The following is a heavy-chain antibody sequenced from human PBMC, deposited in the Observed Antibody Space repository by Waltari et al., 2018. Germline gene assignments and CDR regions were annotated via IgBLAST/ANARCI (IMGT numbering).Heavy chain of an antibody. CDR3: ATSSSGWYQDASDV. Sequence: QVQLVQSGAEVKKPGSSVRVSCRASGGDLSSSAIRWVRQAPGQGLEWMGGMIPMFGAPNYAQKFQGRITITTDESTRTDYMELSSLRSDDTAVYFCATSSSGWYQDASDVWGHGTLVTV. V-gene: IGHV1-69*05. D-gene: IGHD6-19*01. CDR2: MIPMFGAP. CDR1: GGDLSSSA. J-gene: IGHJ3*01.